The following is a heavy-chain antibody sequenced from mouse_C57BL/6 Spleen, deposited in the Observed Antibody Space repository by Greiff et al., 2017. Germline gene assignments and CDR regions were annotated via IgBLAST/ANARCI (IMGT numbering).Heavy chain of an antibody. V-gene: IGHV1-81*01. CDR2: IYPRSGNT. CDR1: GYTFTSYG. J-gene: IGHJ2*01. D-gene: IGHD2-2*01. Sequence: VQLQQSGAELARPGASVKLSCKASGYTFTSYGISWVKQRTGQGLEWIGEIYPRSGNTYYNEKFKGKATLTADKSSSTAYMELRSLTSEDSAVYFCARETYGYDDGGVDDWGQGTTLTVSS. CDR3: ARETYGYDDGGVDD.